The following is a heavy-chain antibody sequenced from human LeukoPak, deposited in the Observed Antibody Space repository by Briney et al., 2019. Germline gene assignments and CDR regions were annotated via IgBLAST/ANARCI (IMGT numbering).Heavy chain of an antibody. CDR2: ISSSGSTI. D-gene: IGHD3-10*01. CDR1: GFTFSDYY. V-gene: IGHV3-11*04. CDR3: ARAMVRGVRDWFDP. J-gene: IGHJ5*02. Sequence: GGSLRLSCAASGFTFSDYYMSWIRQAPGKGLEWVSYISSSGSTIYYADSVKGRFTISRDNAKNSLYLQMNSLRAEDTAVYYCARAMVRGVRDWFDPWGQGTLVTVSS.